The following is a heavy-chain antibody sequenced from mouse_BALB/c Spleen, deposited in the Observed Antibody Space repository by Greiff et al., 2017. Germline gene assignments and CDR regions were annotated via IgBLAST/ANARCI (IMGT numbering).Heavy chain of an antibody. CDR3: ARSKYNYDYFDD. CDR2: ISYSGCT. Sequence: EVQLQQSGPGLVKPSQSLSLTCTVTGYSFTSDYAWYWIRQFPGNILEWMGYISYSGCTSYNPYLKSRISITRDTSKNQFFLQLDSVTTEDTATYDCARSKYNYDYFDDWGEGTTLTVAS. V-gene: IGHV3-2*02. D-gene: IGHD2-12*01. J-gene: IGHJ2*01. CDR1: GYSFTSDYA.